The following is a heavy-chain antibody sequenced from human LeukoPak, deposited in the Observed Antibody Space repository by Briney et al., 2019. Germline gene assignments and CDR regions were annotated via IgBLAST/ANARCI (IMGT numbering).Heavy chain of an antibody. Sequence: GGSLRLSCAASGLTVSSNYMSWVRQAPGKGLEWVANLNQDGGEKYYVDSVKGRFTISRDNAKNTLYLQMNSLRAEDTAVYYCARGQGDITGDINWFDPWGQGTLVTVSS. CDR1: GLTVSSNY. CDR2: LNQDGGEK. D-gene: IGHD1-20*01. J-gene: IGHJ5*02. V-gene: IGHV3-7*01. CDR3: ARGQGDITGDINWFDP.